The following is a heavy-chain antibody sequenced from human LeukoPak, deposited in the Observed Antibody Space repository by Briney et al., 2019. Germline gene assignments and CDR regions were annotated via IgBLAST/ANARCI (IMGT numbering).Heavy chain of an antibody. J-gene: IGHJ4*02. CDR3: ARGRWYSSSWYGGVFGY. CDR1: GGSFSGYY. Sequence: SEALSLTCAGYGGSFSGYYWSWLRQPPGKGLEWIGEINHSGSTNYNPSLKSRVTISVDTSKNQFSLKLSSVTAADTAVYYCARGRWYSSSWYGGVFGYWGQGTLVTVSS. D-gene: IGHD6-13*01. CDR2: INHSGST. V-gene: IGHV4-34*01.